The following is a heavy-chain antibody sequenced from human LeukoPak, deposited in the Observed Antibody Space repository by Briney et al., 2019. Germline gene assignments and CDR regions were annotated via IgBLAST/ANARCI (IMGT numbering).Heavy chain of an antibody. V-gene: IGHV4-30-2*01. D-gene: IGHD5-18*01. CDR3: ARGDTAMVTSYFDY. J-gene: IGHJ4*02. CDR2: IYHSGST. CDR1: GGSISSGGYS. Sequence: SETLSLTCAVSGGSISSGGYSWSWIRQPPGKGLEWIGYIYHSGSTYYNPSLKSRVTISVDRSKNQFSLKLSSVTAADTAVYYCARGDTAMVTSYFDYWGQGTLVAVSS.